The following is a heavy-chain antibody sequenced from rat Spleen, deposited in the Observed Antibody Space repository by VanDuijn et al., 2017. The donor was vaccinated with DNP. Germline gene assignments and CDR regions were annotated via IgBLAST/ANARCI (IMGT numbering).Heavy chain of an antibody. CDR3: TKIGAVTGTFDY. CDR2: ISNDGGCS. V-gene: IGHV5-27*01. D-gene: IGHD5-1*01. CDR1: GFTFSKYG. J-gene: IGHJ2*01. Sequence: EVQLVESGGGLVQPGRSLKLSCAASGFTFSKYGMAWVRQAPKKGLEWVAYISNDGGCSYYRDSVKGRFTISRDNAKSTLYLQMDSLRSEDTATYYCTKIGAVTGTFDYWGQGVMVTVSS.